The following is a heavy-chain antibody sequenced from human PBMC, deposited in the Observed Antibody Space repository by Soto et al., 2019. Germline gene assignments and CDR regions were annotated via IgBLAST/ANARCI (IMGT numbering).Heavy chain of an antibody. D-gene: IGHD3-22*01. J-gene: IGHJ6*02. Sequence: QVQLVQSGAEVKKPGSSVKVSCKISGGTFSRYSISWVRQAPGQGLEWMGGIVPIFGTRNYAQKFQDRVTITTDESATTDHMELSNLRSEDTAFYYCARPYEGGYSSNHHYYYALDVWGQGTAVTVSS. CDR2: IVPIFGTR. V-gene: IGHV1-69*01. CDR1: GGTFSRYS. CDR3: ARPYEGGYSSNHHYYYALDV.